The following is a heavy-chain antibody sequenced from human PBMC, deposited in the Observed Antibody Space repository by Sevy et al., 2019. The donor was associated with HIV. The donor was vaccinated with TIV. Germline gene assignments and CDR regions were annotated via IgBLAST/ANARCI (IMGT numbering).Heavy chain of an antibody. J-gene: IGHJ4*02. CDR2: IKSRADGGKT. D-gene: IGHD3-3*01. V-gene: IGHV3-15*01. Sequence: GGSLRLSCAASGFTFSKAWMTWVRQAPGKGLEWVGRIKSRADGGKTDYAAPVKGRFSISRDDSKNTLYLQMNSLKIEDTAVYYCTTKGDFWSGYQFFEYWGQGTLVTVSS. CDR3: TTKGDFWSGYQFFEY. CDR1: GFTFSKAW.